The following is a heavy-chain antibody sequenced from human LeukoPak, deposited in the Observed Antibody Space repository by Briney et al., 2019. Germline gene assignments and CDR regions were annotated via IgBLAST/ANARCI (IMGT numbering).Heavy chain of an antibody. Sequence: PSETLSLTCTVSGYSIAHGFFWSWIRQPPGGGLEWIGSLYHSGTTYYNTSLKSRISTSVDTTKNQFSLKLRLVTAADTDVYYCARVEVPRDINDWYFDLWGRGTLVTVSS. D-gene: IGHD2-15*01. CDR3: ARVEVPRDINDWYFDL. J-gene: IGHJ2*01. CDR1: GYSIAHGFF. CDR2: LYHSGTT. V-gene: IGHV4-38-2*02.